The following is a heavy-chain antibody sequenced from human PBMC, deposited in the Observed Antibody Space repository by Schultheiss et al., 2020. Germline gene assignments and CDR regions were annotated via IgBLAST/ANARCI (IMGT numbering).Heavy chain of an antibody. V-gene: IGHV4-30-4*01. CDR1: GGSISSADYY. D-gene: IGHD3-3*01. CDR3: ASNEYYDFWSGYYWRGWFDP. CDR2: IYYSGTT. J-gene: IGHJ5*02. Sequence: SETLSLTCTVSGGSISSADYYWTWIRQPPGKGLEWIGYIYYSGTTYYNPSLKSRVTTSLDTSKNHFSLRLSSVTAADTAVYYCASNEYYDFWSGYYWRGWFDPWGQGTLVTVSS.